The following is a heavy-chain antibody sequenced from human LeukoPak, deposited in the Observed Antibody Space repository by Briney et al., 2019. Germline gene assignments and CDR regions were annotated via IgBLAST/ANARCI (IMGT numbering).Heavy chain of an antibody. Sequence: SETLSLTCAVSGGSISSSNWWSWVRQPPGKGLEWIGEIYHSGSTNYNPSLKSRVTISVDTSKNQFSLKLSSVTAADTAVYYCARTTEGYCRGRSCYSYYYYMDVWGKGTTVTVSS. D-gene: IGHD2-15*01. J-gene: IGHJ6*03. V-gene: IGHV4-4*02. CDR3: ARTTEGYCRGRSCYSYYYYMDV. CDR2: IYHSGST. CDR1: GGSISSSNW.